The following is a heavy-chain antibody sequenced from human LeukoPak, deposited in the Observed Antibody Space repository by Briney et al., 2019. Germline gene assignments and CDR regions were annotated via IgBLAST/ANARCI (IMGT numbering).Heavy chain of an antibody. CDR1: GGSFSGYY. V-gene: IGHV4-34*01. CDR2: INHSGTT. CDR3: ARLPLGAFGEVLNFDS. J-gene: IGHJ4*02. D-gene: IGHD3-10*01. Sequence: SETLSLTCAVYGGSFSGYYWSWIRQPPGKGLEWIGEINHSGTTKYNPTLKGRVTISIDTSKKRFSLNVKSVTAADTAVYYCARLPLGAFGEVLNFDSWGQGILVTVSS.